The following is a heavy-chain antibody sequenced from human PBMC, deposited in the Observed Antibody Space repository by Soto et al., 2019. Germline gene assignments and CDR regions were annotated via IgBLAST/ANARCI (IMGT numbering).Heavy chain of an antibody. CDR2: ISSSGTTI. J-gene: IGHJ4*02. D-gene: IGHD1-7*01. CDR3: AREPSNWNYCFDY. CDR1: GFTFSDYY. Sequence: GGALRLSCAASGFTFSDYYMSWIRQAPGKGLEWVSYISSSGTTIFYADSLRGRFTISRDNAKKSLYLQMNSLRGEDTAVYYCAREPSNWNYCFDYWGQGTLVTVSS. V-gene: IGHV3-11*01.